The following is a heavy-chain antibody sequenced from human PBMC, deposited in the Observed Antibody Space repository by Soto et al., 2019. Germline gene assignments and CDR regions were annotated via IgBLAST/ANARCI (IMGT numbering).Heavy chain of an antibody. V-gene: IGHV1-46*01. CDR1: GYTFSSYY. D-gene: IGHD3-9*01. CDR2: INPSGGYT. Sequence: ASVKVSCKASGYTFSSYYMNWVRQAPGQGLEWLGIINPSGGYTTYAQRFLGRVTMTSDTSTSTVHMELGSLTSEDTAVYYCARHVEYYDILTGPHWFDPWGQGTLVTVSS. CDR3: ARHVEYYDILTGPHWFDP. J-gene: IGHJ5*02.